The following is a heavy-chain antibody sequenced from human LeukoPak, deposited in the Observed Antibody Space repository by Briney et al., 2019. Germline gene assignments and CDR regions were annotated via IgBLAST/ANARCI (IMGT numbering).Heavy chain of an antibody. CDR1: GIPFSSFG. Sequence: GGSLRLSCAAPGIPFSSFGMHWLRQAPGKGLEWVAFIWYDGSNKYYADSVKGRFTISRDNSKNTLYLQMNSLTAEDTAVYYCARESRREGYGFDYWGQGTLVTVSS. V-gene: IGHV3-33*01. D-gene: IGHD5-18*01. CDR3: ARESRREGYGFDY. CDR2: IWYDGSNK. J-gene: IGHJ4*02.